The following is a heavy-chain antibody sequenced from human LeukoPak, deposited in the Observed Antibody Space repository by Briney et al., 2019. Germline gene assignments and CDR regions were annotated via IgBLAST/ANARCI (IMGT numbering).Heavy chain of an antibody. CDR2: ISHRGNA. D-gene: IGHD6-13*01. J-gene: IGHJ1*01. CDR3: ARGMSSVAAVGL. V-gene: IGHV4-38-2*01. CDR1: GFSINTAHY. Sequence: PSETLSLTCAVSGFSINTAHYWGWVRQPPGEGLEWIGSISHRGNAYYNPSLKSRVTISLDASKNQFSLKVTSLTAADTAVYYCARGMSSVAAVGLWGRGTLVTVSS.